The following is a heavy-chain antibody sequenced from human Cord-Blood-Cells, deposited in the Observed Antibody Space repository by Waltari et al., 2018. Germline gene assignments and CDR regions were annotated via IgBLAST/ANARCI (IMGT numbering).Heavy chain of an antibody. D-gene: IGHD7-27*01. Sequence: QLQLQESGPGLVKPSETLSLTRTVSGGSISSSSYYWGWIRQPPGKGLKWIGSIYYSGSTYYNPSLKSRVTISVDTSKNQFSLKLSSVTAADTAVYYCARRDNWGDAFDIWGQGTMVTVSS. CDR1: GGSISSSSYY. CDR2: IYYSGST. CDR3: ARRDNWGDAFDI. V-gene: IGHV4-39*01. J-gene: IGHJ3*02.